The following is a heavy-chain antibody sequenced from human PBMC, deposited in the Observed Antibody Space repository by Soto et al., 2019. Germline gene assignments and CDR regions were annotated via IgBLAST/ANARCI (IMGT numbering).Heavy chain of an antibody. Sequence: PGGSLRLSCSASGLTFSAYAMSWVRQAPGKGLEWVSSITGLGDRTYYADSVKGRFTISRDNSKNTLSLQMDSLRAEDTAVFFCAALPRDRITWYWVSWGQGTLVTVSS. V-gene: IGHV3-23*01. D-gene: IGHD6-13*01. CDR2: ITGLGDRT. J-gene: IGHJ5*02. CDR1: GLTFSAYA. CDR3: AALPRDRITWYWVS.